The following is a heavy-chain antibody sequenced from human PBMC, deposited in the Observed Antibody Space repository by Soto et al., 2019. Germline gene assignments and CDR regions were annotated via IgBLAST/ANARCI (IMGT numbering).Heavy chain of an antibody. V-gene: IGHV4-34*01. CDR2: INHSGST. J-gene: IGHJ4*02. CDR3: ARGIDY. CDR1: GGSFSGYY. Sequence: ETLSLTCAVYGGSFSGYYWSWIRQPPGKGLEWIGEINHSGSTNYNPSLKSRVTISVDTSKNQFSLKLSSVTAADTAVYYCARGIDYWGQGTLVTVSS.